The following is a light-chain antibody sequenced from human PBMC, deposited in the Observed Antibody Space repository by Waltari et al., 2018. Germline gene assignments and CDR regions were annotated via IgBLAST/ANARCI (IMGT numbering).Light chain of an antibody. CDR3: QQCYTFPYT. V-gene: IGKV4-1*01. CDR1: QSVLSRSNNKNY. CDR2: WAS. Sequence: DIVLTQSPDSLAVSLGERATIHCKSSQSVLSRSNNKNYLGWYQQTPGQPPKLLITWASTREAGVPDRFSGSGSGRDFTRTISGLQAEDVAVYFCQQCYTFPYTFGQGTQLEIK. J-gene: IGKJ2*01.